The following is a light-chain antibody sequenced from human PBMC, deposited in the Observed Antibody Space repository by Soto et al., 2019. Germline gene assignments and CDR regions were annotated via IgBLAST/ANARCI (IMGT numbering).Light chain of an antibody. CDR3: QQYDTYPTT. V-gene: IGKV1-5*03. Sequence: DIQMTQSPSTLSASVGDRVTIACRAGQSISDWLAWYQQKPGQAPKFLIYKASNLESGVPSRFSGSGSGTEFTLTISSLQPDDFATYYCQQYDTYPTTFGQGTKVEIK. CDR2: KAS. J-gene: IGKJ1*01. CDR1: QSISDW.